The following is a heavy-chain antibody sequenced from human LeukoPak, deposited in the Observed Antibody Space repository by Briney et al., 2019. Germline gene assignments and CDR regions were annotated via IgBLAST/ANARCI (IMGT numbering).Heavy chain of an antibody. CDR2: ISYDGSNK. V-gene: IGHV3-30*18. CDR1: GFTFSSYG. Sequence: GGSLRLSCAASGFTFSSYGMHWVRQAPGKGLEWVAVISYDGSNKYYADSVKGRFTISRDNSKNTLYLQMNSRRAEDTAVYYCAKLSGSYSNFDYWGQGTLVTVSS. D-gene: IGHD1-26*01. CDR3: AKLSGSYSNFDY. J-gene: IGHJ4*02.